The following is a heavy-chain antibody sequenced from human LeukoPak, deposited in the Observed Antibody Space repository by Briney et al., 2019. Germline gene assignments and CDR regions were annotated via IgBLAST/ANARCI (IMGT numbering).Heavy chain of an antibody. CDR2: IYYTGST. CDR3: ARHHRRHCSGVTCYRYYFDY. Sequence: SSETLSLTCTVSGGSISSYYWSWIRQPPGKGLEWIGNIYYTGSTFYNPSLKSRVTISVDTSKNQFSLKLNSVTAADTAVFYCARHHRRHCSGVTCYRYYFDYWGQGTLVTVSS. V-gene: IGHV4-59*04. D-gene: IGHD2-15*01. CDR1: GGSISSYY. J-gene: IGHJ4*02.